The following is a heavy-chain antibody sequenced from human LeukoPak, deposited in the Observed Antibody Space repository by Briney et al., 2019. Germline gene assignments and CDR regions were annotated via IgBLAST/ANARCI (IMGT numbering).Heavy chain of an antibody. CDR2: IGDSGGRT. D-gene: IGHD3-16*02. CDR1: RFTFSKYG. V-gene: IGHV3-23*01. J-gene: IGHJ6*03. Sequence: AGSLRLSCAASRFTFSKYGMSWVRQAPGKGLEWISAIGDSGGRTNYADSVKGRFIISRDNSENTVYLQMNSLRAEDTALYYCARDGGLSYFSYMGVWGIGTTVTVS. CDR3: ARDGGLSYFSYMGV.